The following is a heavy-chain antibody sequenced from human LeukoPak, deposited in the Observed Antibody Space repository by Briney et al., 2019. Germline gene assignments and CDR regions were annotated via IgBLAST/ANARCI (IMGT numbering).Heavy chain of an antibody. CDR3: ATTLTTVTVILVY. D-gene: IGHD4-17*01. J-gene: IGHJ4*02. Sequence: ASVKVSCKVSGHILTTLSIHWVRQAPGKGPEWMGGFDPEDGKIFYAQKFQGRVTMTEDTSTDTAYMELSSLRSEDTAVYYCATTLTTVTVILVYWGQGTLVTVSS. CDR2: FDPEDGKI. V-gene: IGHV1-24*01. CDR1: GHILTTLS.